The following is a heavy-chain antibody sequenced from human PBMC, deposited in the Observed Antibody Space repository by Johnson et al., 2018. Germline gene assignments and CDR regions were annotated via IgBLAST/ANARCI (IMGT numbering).Heavy chain of an antibody. Sequence: VQLVESGGGLVQPGGSLRLSCAASGFTFRSSPMIWVRQAPGMGLEWVSTISANGRDTYYAVSVRGRFIISRDNSRNTGSLQKGRLRAEDTALYFCAKRVSDSVQPGLYYLDVGGKGTTVTVSS. CDR1: GFTFRSSP. D-gene: IGHD5/OR15-5a*01. CDR3: AKRVSDSVQPGLYYLDV. J-gene: IGHJ6*03. V-gene: IGHV3-23*04. CDR2: ISANGRDT.